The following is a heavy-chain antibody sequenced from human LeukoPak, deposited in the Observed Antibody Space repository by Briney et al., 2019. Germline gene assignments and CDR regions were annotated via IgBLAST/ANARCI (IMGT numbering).Heavy chain of an antibody. D-gene: IGHD1-26*01. Sequence: GGSLRLYCAASGFTFSSYAMSWVRQAPGKGLEWVSAIISGGSTYYADSVKGRFTISRDTSKNTLHLQMNSLRAEDTAVYYCAKQPLVGATFDYWGQGTLVTVSS. CDR1: GFTFSSYA. CDR2: IISGGST. J-gene: IGHJ4*02. CDR3: AKQPLVGATFDY. V-gene: IGHV3-23*01.